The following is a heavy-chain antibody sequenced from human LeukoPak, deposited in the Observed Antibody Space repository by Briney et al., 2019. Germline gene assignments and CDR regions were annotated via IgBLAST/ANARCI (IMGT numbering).Heavy chain of an antibody. D-gene: IGHD4/OR15-4a*01. J-gene: IGHJ4*02. Sequence: HPGGSLRLSCAASGFAFSNYAMMWVRQAPGKGLEWVSAISGSGGSTYYADSVKGRFTISRDNSDNTLYLQMNSLRAEDTAIYYCAKDQGRDYAPLGSATQFYWGQGALVTVSS. CDR1: GFAFSNYA. V-gene: IGHV3-23*01. CDR3: AKDQGRDYAPLGSATQFY. CDR2: ISGSGGST.